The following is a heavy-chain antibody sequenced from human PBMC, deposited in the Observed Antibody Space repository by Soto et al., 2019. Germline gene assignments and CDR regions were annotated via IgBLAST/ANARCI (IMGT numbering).Heavy chain of an antibody. D-gene: IGHD6-13*01. CDR2: IIPIFGTA. J-gene: IGHJ2*01. CDR1: GGTFSIYA. Sequence: SVKVSGKASGGTFSIYAISWVLQAPGQGLEWMGGIIPIFGTANYAQKFQGRVTITADESTSTAYMELSSLRSEDTAVYYCAVDLKAAAYWYFDLWGRGTLVTVSS. V-gene: IGHV1-69*13. CDR3: AVDLKAAAYWYFDL.